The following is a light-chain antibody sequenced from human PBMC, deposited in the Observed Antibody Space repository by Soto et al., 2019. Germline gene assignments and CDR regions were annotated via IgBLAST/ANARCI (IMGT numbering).Light chain of an antibody. V-gene: IGLV2-11*01. J-gene: IGLJ1*01. Sequence: QSALTQPRSVSGSPGQSVTISCTGTSSDVGSYTYVSWYQQHPGKAPKVMIYDVSKRPSGVPDRFSGSKSGNTASLTISGLQAEDEADYYCCSYAGSYTVVFGSGTKLTVL. CDR3: CSYAGSYTVV. CDR2: DVS. CDR1: SSDVGSYTY.